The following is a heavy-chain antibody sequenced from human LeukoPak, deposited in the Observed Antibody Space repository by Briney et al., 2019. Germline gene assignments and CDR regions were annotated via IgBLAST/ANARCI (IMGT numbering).Heavy chain of an antibody. CDR3: ARDRGGSALAN. J-gene: IGHJ4*02. D-gene: IGHD1-26*01. Sequence: GGSLRLSCAASGFTFTDRYMNWVRQAPGKGLEWVSYISSTVDNTNYADSVRGRFTISRDTAKRTLYLQMDSLRVDDTAIYYCARDRGGSALANWGQGTLVIVSS. CDR1: GFTFTDRY. V-gene: IGHV3-11*04. CDR2: ISSTVDNT.